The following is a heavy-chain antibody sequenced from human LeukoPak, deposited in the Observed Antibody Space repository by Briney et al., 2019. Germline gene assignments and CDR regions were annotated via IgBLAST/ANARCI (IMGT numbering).Heavy chain of an antibody. CDR3: ARGQFYYDSSGLWV. CDR1: GGSISSGDYY. V-gene: IGHV4-30-4*01. Sequence: SETLSLTCTVSGGSISSGDYYWSWIRQPPGKGLEWIGYIYYSGSTYYNPSLKSRVTISVDTSKNQFSLKLSSVTAADTAVYYCARGQFYYDSSGLWVWGQGTLVTVSS. J-gene: IGHJ4*02. CDR2: IYYSGST. D-gene: IGHD3-22*01.